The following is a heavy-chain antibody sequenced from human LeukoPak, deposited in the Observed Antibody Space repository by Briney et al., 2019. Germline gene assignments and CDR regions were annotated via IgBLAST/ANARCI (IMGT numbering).Heavy chain of an antibody. J-gene: IGHJ4*02. Sequence: SETLSLTCTVSGGSINTPNYYWGWIRQTPGKGLEWIGSIYHSGSTYYNPSLKSRVTISVDTSKNQFSLKLSSVTAADTAVYYCARANRVSLYYFDYWGQGTLVTVSS. CDR3: ARANRVSLYYFDY. D-gene: IGHD5/OR15-5a*01. CDR1: GGSINTPNYY. CDR2: IYHSGST. V-gene: IGHV4-39*07.